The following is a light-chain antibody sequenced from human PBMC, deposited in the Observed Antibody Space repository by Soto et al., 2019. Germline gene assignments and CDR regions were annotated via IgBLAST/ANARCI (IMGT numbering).Light chain of an antibody. CDR3: QSYDRSLRGYVL. Sequence: QPVLTQPPSVSGAPGQRVTISCTGSSANIGAGFDVHWYQQFPGTAPKLLIYDNTHRPSGVPDRFSAAKSGASASLAITGLQAEDEADYACQSYDRSLRGYVLFGGGTKVTVL. CDR2: DNT. V-gene: IGLV1-40*01. J-gene: IGLJ2*01. CDR1: SANIGAGFD.